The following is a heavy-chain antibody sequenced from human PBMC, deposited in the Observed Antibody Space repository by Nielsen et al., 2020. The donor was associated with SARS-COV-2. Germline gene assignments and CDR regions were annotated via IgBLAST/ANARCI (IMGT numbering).Heavy chain of an antibody. CDR1: GYTFTDYY. CDR2: ITPIGGTT. Sequence: ASVKVSCKASGYTFTDYYIHWVRQAPGQGLEWMGIITPIGGTTTYARKFQGRITMTEDPSIDTAYLDLSSLSSDDTAVYYCATDSPFGVVIYALAHWGQGTLVTVSS. D-gene: IGHD3-3*01. J-gene: IGHJ4*02. CDR3: ATDSPFGVVIYALAH. V-gene: IGHV1-46*01.